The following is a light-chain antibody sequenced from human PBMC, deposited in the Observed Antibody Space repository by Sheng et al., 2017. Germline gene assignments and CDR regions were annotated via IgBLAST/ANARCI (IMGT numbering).Light chain of an antibody. CDR1: SSDVGSYNR. V-gene: IGLV2-18*02. CDR2: EVN. Sequence: QSALTQPPSVSGSPGQSVTISCTGTSSDVGSYNRVSWYQQPPGTAPKLMIYEVNNRPSGVPDRFSGSKSGNTASLTISGLQAEDEADYYCSSYTSSTTGVFGTGTKVTVL. J-gene: IGLJ1*01. CDR3: SSYTSSTTGV.